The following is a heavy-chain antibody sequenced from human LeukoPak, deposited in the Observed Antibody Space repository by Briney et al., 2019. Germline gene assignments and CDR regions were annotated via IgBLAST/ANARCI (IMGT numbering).Heavy chain of an antibody. CDR1: GYRFTTSW. Sequence: GESLKISCKGSGYRFTTSWIAWVRQMPGKGLEWMGMIYPGDSDTKYSRSLQGQVTISADESNSTAYLQWSSLKTSDTAMYYCARISANYYYYGMDVWGQGTTVTVSS. D-gene: IGHD3-16*02. J-gene: IGHJ6*02. V-gene: IGHV5-51*01. CDR3: ARISANYYYYGMDV. CDR2: IYPGDSDT.